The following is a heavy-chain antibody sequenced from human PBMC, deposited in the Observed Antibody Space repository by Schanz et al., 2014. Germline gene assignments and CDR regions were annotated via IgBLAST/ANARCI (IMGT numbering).Heavy chain of an antibody. CDR1: GGSIGGYY. D-gene: IGHD3-10*01. V-gene: IGHV4-59*04. CDR2: IYNSGSA. J-gene: IGHJ5*02. Sequence: QVQLQESGPGLVQPSETLSLTCSVSGGSIGGYYWSWIRQPPGKGLEWVASIYNSGSAYYGPSLKSRFPISVETSKNQFSLRLNSVTASDTAVYYCVRQLLWFGESGVDTWGQGTLVVVSS. CDR3: VRQLLWFGESGVDT.